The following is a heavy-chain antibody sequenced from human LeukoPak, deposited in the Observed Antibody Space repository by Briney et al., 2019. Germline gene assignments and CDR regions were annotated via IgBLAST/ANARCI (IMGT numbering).Heavy chain of an antibody. CDR2: ISAYNGNT. V-gene: IGHV1-18*01. CDR3: ARLYCGGDCNSPLDY. Sequence: ASVKVSCKASGYTFTSYGISWVRQAPGQGLEWMGWISAYNGNTNYAQKLQGRVTMTTDTSTSTAYMELRSLRSDDTAVYYCARLYCGGDCNSPLDYWGQGPLVTVSS. D-gene: IGHD2-21*02. J-gene: IGHJ4*02. CDR1: GYTFTSYG.